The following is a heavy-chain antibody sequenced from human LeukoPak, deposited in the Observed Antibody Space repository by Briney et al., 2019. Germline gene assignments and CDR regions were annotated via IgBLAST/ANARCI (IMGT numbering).Heavy chain of an antibody. V-gene: IGHV3-7*01. D-gene: IGHD1-26*01. CDR2: IKQDGSEK. CDR1: GFTFSSYW. Sequence: GGSLRLSCAASGFTFSSYWMSWVRQAPGKGREWVANIKQDGSEKYYVDSVKGRFTISRDNAKNSLYLQMNSLRAEDTAVYYCARGAGGYYFDYWGQGTLVTVSS. CDR3: ARGAGGYYFDY. J-gene: IGHJ4*02.